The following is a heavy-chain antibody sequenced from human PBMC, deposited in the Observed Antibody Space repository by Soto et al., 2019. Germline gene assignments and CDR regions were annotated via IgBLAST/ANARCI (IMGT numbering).Heavy chain of an antibody. J-gene: IGHJ6*02. CDR3: ARDIGSITISMGYYYYGMDV. Sequence: QVQLVQSGAEVKKPGSSVKVSCKASGGTFSSYAISWVRQAPGQGLEWMGGIIPIFGTANYAQKFQGRVTITADESTSTASMELSSLRSEDTAVYYCARDIGSITISMGYYYYGMDVWGQGTTVTVSS. CDR1: GGTFSSYA. D-gene: IGHD3-3*01. CDR2: IIPIFGTA. V-gene: IGHV1-69*01.